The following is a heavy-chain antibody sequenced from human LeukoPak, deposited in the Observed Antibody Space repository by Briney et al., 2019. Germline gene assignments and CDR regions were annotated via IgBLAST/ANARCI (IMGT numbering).Heavy chain of an antibody. Sequence: GGSLRLSCAASGFTFSSYGMHWVRQAPGKGLEWVAVIWYDGSNKYCADSVKGRFTISRDNSKNTLYLQMNSLRAEDTAVYYCARDAYYYDSSGCLDWGQGTLVTVSS. CDR2: IWYDGSNK. J-gene: IGHJ4*02. D-gene: IGHD3-22*01. CDR3: ARDAYYYDSSGCLD. CDR1: GFTFSSYG. V-gene: IGHV3-33*01.